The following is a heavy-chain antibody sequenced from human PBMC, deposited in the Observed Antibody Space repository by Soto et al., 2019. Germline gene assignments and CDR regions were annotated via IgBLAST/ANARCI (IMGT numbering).Heavy chain of an antibody. D-gene: IGHD5-12*01. J-gene: IGHJ4*02. CDR2: IYYSGST. CDR3: ARTLTDSRDGYNSIPFDY. V-gene: IGHV4-31*03. CDR1: GGSISSGVYY. Sequence: KTSETLSLTCTVSGGSISSGVYYWSWIRHHPGKGLEWIGYIYYSGSTYYNPSLKSRVTISVDTSKNQFSLKLSSVTAADTAVYYCARTLTDSRDGYNSIPFDYWGQGTLVTVSS.